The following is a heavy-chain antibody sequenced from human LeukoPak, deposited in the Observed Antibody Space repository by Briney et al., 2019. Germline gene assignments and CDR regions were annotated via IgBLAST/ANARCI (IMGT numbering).Heavy chain of an antibody. Sequence: PGGSLRLSCAASGFTFSSYEMTWVRQAPGKGLEWLSYIRSSGGTIYYADSVKGRFTISRDNAKNSLYLQMNSLRAEDTAVYYCARLLNGDYYRRDYWGQGTLVTVSS. CDR1: GFTFSSYE. CDR3: ARLLNGDYYRRDY. V-gene: IGHV3-48*03. D-gene: IGHD4-17*01. CDR2: IRSSGGTI. J-gene: IGHJ4*02.